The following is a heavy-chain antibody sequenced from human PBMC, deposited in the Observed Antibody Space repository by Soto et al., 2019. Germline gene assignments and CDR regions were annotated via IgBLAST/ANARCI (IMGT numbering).Heavy chain of an antibody. CDR3: ARHGGSADVEMATILGY. V-gene: IGHV5-51*01. J-gene: IGHJ4*02. CDR2: IYPGDSDT. D-gene: IGHD5-12*01. Sequence: XESLKISCKGCGCSFTSYWIGWVRQMPGKGLEWMGIIYPGDSDTRYSPSFQGQVTISADKSISTAYLQWSSLKASDTAMYYCARHGGSADVEMATILGYWGQGTLVTVSS. CDR1: GCSFTSYW.